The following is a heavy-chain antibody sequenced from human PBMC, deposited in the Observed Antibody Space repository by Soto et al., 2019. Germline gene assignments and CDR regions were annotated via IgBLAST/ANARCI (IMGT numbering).Heavy chain of an antibody. J-gene: IGHJ5*02. D-gene: IGHD5-12*01. V-gene: IGHV3-30*18. CDR3: AQDRTAILAEVSWLES. CDR2: ISYDGSNK. CDR1: GFTFNSQG. Sequence: QVLLVESGGGVVQPGGSLTLSCVGSGFTFNSQGMHWVRQAPGKGLEWVAVISYDGSNKYYEESVKGRFTISRDNSRNTVYLQLNSMRAEDTALYYCAQDRTAILAEVSWLESWGQGTLVTVSA.